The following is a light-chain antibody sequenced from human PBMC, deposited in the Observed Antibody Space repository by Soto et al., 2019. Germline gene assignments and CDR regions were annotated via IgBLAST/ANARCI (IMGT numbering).Light chain of an antibody. V-gene: IGKV3-20*01. J-gene: IGKJ3*01. Sequence: EIVLTQSPGTLSLSPGESATLSCKASESVYINSFAWYYQKPGQPPRLLIYGESTRATGIPDRFSGSGSGTDFVLSINRLEVEDSGMYYCQQYGASPFTFGPGTRVDFK. CDR2: GES. CDR3: QQYGASPFT. CDR1: ESVYINS.